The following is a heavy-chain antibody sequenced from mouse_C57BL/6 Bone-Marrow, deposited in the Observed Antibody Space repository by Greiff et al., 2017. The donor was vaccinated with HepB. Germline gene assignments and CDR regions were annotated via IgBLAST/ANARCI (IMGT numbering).Heavy chain of an antibody. D-gene: IGHD2-5*01. Sequence: EVQVVESGEGLVKPGGSLKLSCAASGFTFSSYAMSWVRQTPEKRLEWVAYISSGGDYIYYADTVKGRFTISRDNARNTLYLQMSSLKSEDTAMYYCTLYYSNYEDYAMDYWGQGTSVTVSS. CDR3: TLYYSNYEDYAMDY. J-gene: IGHJ4*01. CDR2: ISSGGDYI. CDR1: GFTFSSYA. V-gene: IGHV5-9-1*02.